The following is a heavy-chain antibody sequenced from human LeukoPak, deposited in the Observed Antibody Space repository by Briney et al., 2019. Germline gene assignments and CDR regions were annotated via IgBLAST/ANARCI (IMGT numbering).Heavy chain of an antibody. CDR3: AKGGYSYGYLYYYMDV. CDR1: GFTFSDYY. Sequence: GGSLRLSCAASGFTFSDYYMSWIRQAPGEGLEWVSYISSSGSTIYYADSVKGRFTISRDNAKNSLYLQMNSLRAEDTAVYYCAKGGYSYGYLYYYMDVWGKGTTVTVSS. J-gene: IGHJ6*03. CDR2: ISSSGSTI. V-gene: IGHV3-11*04. D-gene: IGHD5-18*01.